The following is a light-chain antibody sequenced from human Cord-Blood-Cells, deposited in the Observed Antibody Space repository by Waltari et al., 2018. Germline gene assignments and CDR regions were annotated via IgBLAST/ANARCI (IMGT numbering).Light chain of an antibody. Sequence: DIVLTQSPLSLPVTPAEPASSSCSSSRSLLHSNGYNYLDWYLQKPGQSPQLLIYLGSNRASGVPDRFSGSGSGTDFTLTISRVEAEDVGVYYCMQALQTPLTFGQGTKVEIK. V-gene: IGKV2-28*01. CDR1: RSLLHSNGYNY. CDR2: LGS. CDR3: MQALQTPLT. J-gene: IGKJ1*01.